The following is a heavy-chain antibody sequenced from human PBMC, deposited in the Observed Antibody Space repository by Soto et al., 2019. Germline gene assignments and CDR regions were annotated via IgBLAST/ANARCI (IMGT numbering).Heavy chain of an antibody. V-gene: IGHV1-18*01. Sequence: QVQLVQSGAEVKKPGASVKVSCKASGYNFNSYTISWVRQAPGQGLEWMGRIRAYNGNTNNAQKLQGRVTMTTATYTSIAYMRLRSLRAYDTAVYLGARVVGALGHWFDPWGEGTRVPVTS. D-gene: IGHD1-26*01. CDR3: ARVVGALGHWFDP. CDR2: IRAYNGNT. CDR1: GYNFNSYT. J-gene: IGHJ5*02.